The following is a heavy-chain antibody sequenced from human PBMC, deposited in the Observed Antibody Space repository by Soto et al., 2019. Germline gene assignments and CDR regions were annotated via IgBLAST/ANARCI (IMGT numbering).Heavy chain of an antibody. Sequence: ASVKVSCKASGYTFTSYDINWVGQATGQGLEWMGWMNPNSGNTGYAQKFQGRVTMTRNTSISTAYMELRSLRSDDTAVYYCARDCSGGSCYSNYWGQGTLVTVSS. CDR3: ARDCSGGSCYSNY. V-gene: IGHV1-8*01. CDR1: GYTFTSYD. J-gene: IGHJ4*02. CDR2: MNPNSGNT. D-gene: IGHD2-15*01.